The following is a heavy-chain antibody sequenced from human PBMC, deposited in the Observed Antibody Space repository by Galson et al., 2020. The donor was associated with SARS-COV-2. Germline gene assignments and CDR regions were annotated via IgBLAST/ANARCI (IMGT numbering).Heavy chain of an antibody. CDR1: GCAFRSDA. CDR2: ISGSGGST. V-gene: IGHV3-23*01. J-gene: IGHJ4*02. Sequence: GGHLRLCVASAGCAFRSDAMSWVRQAPGKALEWVSSISGSGGSTYYADSVRGRFTISRDNSNNTLYLQMNSLRAEDTAVYSCAKRDIVVGTFDYWGQGTLVTVSS. D-gene: IGHD2-21*01. CDR3: AKRDIVVGTFDY.